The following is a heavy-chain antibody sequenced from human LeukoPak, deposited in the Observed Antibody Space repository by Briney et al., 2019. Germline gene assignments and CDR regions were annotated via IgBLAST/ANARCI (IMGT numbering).Heavy chain of an antibody. CDR2: ISSSSSYI. CDR3: ARAIAVAAPQGY. J-gene: IGHJ4*02. V-gene: IGHV3-21*01. D-gene: IGHD6-19*01. Sequence: GGSLRLSCAASGFTFSSYSMNWVRQAPGKGLGWVSSISSSSSYIYYADSVKGRFTISRDNAKNSLYLQMNSLRAEDTAVYYCARAIAVAAPQGYWGQGTLVTVSS. CDR1: GFTFSSYS.